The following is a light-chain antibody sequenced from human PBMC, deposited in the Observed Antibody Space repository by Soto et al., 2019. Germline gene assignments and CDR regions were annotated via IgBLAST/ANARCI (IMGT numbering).Light chain of an antibody. CDR3: SAWDGSLFGVV. Sequence: QSVVTQPPSASGTPGQRVTISCSGSSANIGSHTVNWYQQLPGTTPKLLIYIDNQRPSGVPDRFSGSKSGTSASLAISGLQSEHEADYYCSAWDGSLFGVVFGGGTQLTVL. J-gene: IGLJ2*01. CDR1: SANIGSHT. V-gene: IGLV1-44*01. CDR2: IDN.